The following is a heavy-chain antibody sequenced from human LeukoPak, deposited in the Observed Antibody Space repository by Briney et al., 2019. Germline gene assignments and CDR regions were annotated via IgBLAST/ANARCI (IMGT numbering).Heavy chain of an antibody. D-gene: IGHD1-20*01. CDR3: TTEYNWYSAYFDY. CDR1: GFTFSNAW. J-gene: IGHJ4*02. V-gene: IGHV3-15*01. CDR2: IKSKTDGGTT. Sequence: PGGSLRLSCAASGFTFSNAWMSWVRQAPGKGLEWVGRIKSKTDGGTTDYAAPVKGRFTISRDDSKKTLYLQMNSLKTEDTAVYYCTTEYNWYSAYFDYWGQGNMVNVSS.